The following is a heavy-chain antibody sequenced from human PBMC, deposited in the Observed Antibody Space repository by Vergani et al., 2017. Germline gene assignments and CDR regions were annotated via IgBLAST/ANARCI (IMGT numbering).Heavy chain of an antibody. CDR1: GGSISSYY. V-gene: IGHV4-59*08. CDR2: IYYSGST. J-gene: IGHJ3*02. Sequence: QVQLQESGPGLVKPSETLSLTCTVSGGSISSYYWSWIRQPPGKGLEWIGYIYYSGSTNYNPSLKSRVTISVDTSKNQFSLKLSSVTAADTAVYYCARQGYSYGFGNDAFDIWGQGTMVTVSS. CDR3: ARQGYSYGFGNDAFDI. D-gene: IGHD5-18*01.